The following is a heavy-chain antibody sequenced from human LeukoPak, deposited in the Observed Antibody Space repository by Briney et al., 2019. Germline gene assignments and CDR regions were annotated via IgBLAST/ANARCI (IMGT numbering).Heavy chain of an antibody. CDR2: ISGSDGST. CDR1: GFTFSSYA. J-gene: IGHJ4*02. V-gene: IGHV3-23*01. Sequence: GGSLRLSCVASGFTFSSYAMSWVRQAPGKGLEWVSAISGSDGSTYYADSVKGRFTISRDNSKNTLYLQMNSLRAEDTAVYYCAKGPTYYYDSRALDYWGQGTLVTVSS. D-gene: IGHD3-22*01. CDR3: AKGPTYYYDSRALDY.